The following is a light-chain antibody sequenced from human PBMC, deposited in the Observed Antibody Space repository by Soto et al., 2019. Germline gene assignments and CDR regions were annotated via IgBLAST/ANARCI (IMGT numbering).Light chain of an antibody. J-gene: IGKJ1*01. CDR2: GAA. V-gene: IGKV3-20*01. Sequence: EIVLTQSPGTLSLSPGERATLSCRASRSVSSSYLAWYQQKPAQAPRLLIYGAASRATGIPDRFSGSGSGTDFTLTISRLEPEDFAVYYCQQYYNWRPRFGQGTKVEIK. CDR3: QQYYNWRPR. CDR1: RSVSSSY.